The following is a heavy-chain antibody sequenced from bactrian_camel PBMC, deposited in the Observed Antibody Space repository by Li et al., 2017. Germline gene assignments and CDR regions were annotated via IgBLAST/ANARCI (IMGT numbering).Heavy chain of an antibody. CDR3: LGTYGAS. Sequence: HVQLVESGGGLVQPGGSPRLSCAASGFTSSSYYMSWVRQPPGKGLEWVSSLHSDNRNKYYADSVKGRFTISRDNAKNTLYLQLNSLDTEDTALYYCLGTYGASWGQGTQVTVS. CDR1: GFTSSSYY. J-gene: IGHJ4*01. V-gene: IGHV3-2*01. CDR2: LHSDNRNK. D-gene: IGHD6*01.